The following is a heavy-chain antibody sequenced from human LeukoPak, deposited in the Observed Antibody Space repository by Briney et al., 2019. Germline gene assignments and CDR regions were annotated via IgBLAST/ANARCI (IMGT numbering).Heavy chain of an antibody. D-gene: IGHD3-10*01. CDR3: ARLYRGYGSNP. J-gene: IGHJ5*02. V-gene: IGHV4-34*01. Sequence: MTPETLSLTCAVYGGSFSGYYWSWIRQPPGKGLEWIGEINHSGSTNYNPSLKSRVTISVDTSKNQFSLKLSSVTAADTAVYYCARLYRGYGSNPWGQGTLVTVSS. CDR1: GGSFSGYY. CDR2: INHSGST.